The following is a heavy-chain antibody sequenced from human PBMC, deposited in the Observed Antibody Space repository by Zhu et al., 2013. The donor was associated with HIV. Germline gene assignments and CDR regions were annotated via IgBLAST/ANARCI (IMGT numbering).Heavy chain of an antibody. V-gene: IGHV1-2*02. CDR3: ARDRGRGLLMVREYFDY. D-gene: IGHD3-10*01. Sequence: QVQLVQSGAEVKKPGASVKVSCKASGYTFTGYYMHWVRQAPGQGLEWMGWINPNSGGTNYAQKFQGRVTMTRDTSISTAYMELSRLRSDDTAVYYCARDRGRGLLMVREYFDYWGQGTLVTVSS. CDR1: GYTFTGYY. J-gene: IGHJ4*02. CDR2: INPNSGGT.